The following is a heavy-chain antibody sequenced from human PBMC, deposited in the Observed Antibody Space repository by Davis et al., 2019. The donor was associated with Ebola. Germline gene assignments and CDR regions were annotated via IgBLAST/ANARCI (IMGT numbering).Heavy chain of an antibody. CDR1: GFTVSSNY. J-gene: IGHJ6*02. CDR3: ARDPAAARVYYGIDV. D-gene: IGHD6-25*01. Sequence: GGSLRLSCAASGFTVSSNYMSWARQAPGKGLEWASVIYSGGSTYYADPVKGRLTISKENTKNPLYLQMNSLRAVDTAVYYCARDPAAARVYYGIDVWDQGTTVTVSS. CDR2: IYSGGST. V-gene: IGHV3-66*01.